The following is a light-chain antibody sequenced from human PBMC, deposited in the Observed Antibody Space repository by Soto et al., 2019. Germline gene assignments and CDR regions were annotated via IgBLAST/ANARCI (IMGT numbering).Light chain of an antibody. J-gene: IGKJ1*01. CDR1: QSIGGL. V-gene: IGKV1-5*01. CDR2: DAA. CDR3: QQYDHECPWT. Sequence: DIQMTQSPSTLSASVGDRVTITCRASQSIGGLLAWYQQRPGKAPKLLIYDAASLQGGVPSRFSGSGSVTEFTLTISSLQHDDSATYYCQQYDHECPWTFGQGTKVEIK.